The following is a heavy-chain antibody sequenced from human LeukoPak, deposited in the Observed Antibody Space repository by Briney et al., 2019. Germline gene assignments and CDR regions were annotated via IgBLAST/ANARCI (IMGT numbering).Heavy chain of an antibody. CDR1: GFTFSSYW. Sequence: GGSLRLSCAAFGFTFSSYWMNWARQAPGKGLEWVASINHNGNVNYYVDSVKGRFTISRDNAKNSLYLQMSNLRAEDTAVYFCARGGGLDVWGQGATVTVSS. CDR3: ARGGGLDV. CDR2: INHNGNVN. V-gene: IGHV3-7*03. D-gene: IGHD3-16*01. J-gene: IGHJ6*02.